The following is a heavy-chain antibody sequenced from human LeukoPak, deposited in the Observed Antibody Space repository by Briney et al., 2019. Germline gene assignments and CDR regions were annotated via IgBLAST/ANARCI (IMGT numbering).Heavy chain of an antibody. CDR3: ARDHTI. Sequence: PGRSLRPSCALSGFTLSSFWMSWVRQAPGKGREWVAKIKQDGREKYYVDSVKGRFTISRDNAKNSLYLQMNSLRAEDTAVYYCARDHTIWGQGTMVTVSS. CDR1: GFTLSSFW. J-gene: IGHJ3*02. V-gene: IGHV3-7*01. CDR2: IKQDGREK.